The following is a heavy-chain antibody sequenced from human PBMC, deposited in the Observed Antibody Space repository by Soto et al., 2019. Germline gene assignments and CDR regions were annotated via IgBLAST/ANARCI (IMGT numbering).Heavy chain of an antibody. D-gene: IGHD5-12*01. CDR1: GFTFDDYA. J-gene: IGHJ3*02. CDR2: ISWNSGSI. Sequence: VQLVESGGGLVQPGRSLRLSCAASGFTFDDYAMHWVRQAPGKGLEWVSGISWNSGSIGYADSVKSRFTISRDNAKNSLYLQMNSLRAEDTALYYCAKDSGSGYDDAFDIWGQGTMVTVSS. V-gene: IGHV3-9*01. CDR3: AKDSGSGYDDAFDI.